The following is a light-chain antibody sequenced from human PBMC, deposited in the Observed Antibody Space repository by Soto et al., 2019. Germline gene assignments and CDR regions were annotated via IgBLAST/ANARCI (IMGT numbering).Light chain of an antibody. CDR3: QQSYSTPPLT. CDR2: AAS. V-gene: IGKV1-39*01. Sequence: DIQMTQSPSSLSASVGDRVTITCRASQSISSYLNWYQQKPGKAPKLLIYAASSLQRGVPSRFSGSGSGTDFTLPISSLQPEDFATYYCQQSYSTPPLTFGGGTKVEIK. J-gene: IGKJ4*01. CDR1: QSISSY.